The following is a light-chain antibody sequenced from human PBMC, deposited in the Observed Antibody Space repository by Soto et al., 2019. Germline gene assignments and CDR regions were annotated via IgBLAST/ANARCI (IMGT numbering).Light chain of an antibody. CDR2: GAS. CDR1: QSLSGN. Sequence: NVLTQSPGTLSLSPGERATLSCRASQSLSGNYLAWYQQKPGQAPRVLIYGASTRATDIPARFSGSGSGTEFTLSISSLQSEDFAVYYCQQYNNWPLTFGGGTKVDIK. CDR3: QQYNNWPLT. V-gene: IGKV3D-15*01. J-gene: IGKJ4*01.